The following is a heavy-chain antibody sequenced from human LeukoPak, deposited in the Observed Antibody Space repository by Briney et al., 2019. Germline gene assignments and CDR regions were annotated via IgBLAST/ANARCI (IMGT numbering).Heavy chain of an antibody. J-gene: IGHJ4*02. CDR1: GHTFTNYY. D-gene: IGHD4-17*01. CDR2: INPSGGST. Sequence: ASVKVSCKASGHTFTNYYMHWVRQAPGQGLEWMGIINPSGGSTSYAQKFQGRVTMTRDTSTSTVYMELSSLRSEDTAVYYCARGDYGDYVINYWGQGTLVTVSS. CDR3: ARGDYGDYVINY. V-gene: IGHV1-46*01.